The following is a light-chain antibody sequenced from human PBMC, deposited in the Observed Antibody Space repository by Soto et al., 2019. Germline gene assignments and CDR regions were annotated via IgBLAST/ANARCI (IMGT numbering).Light chain of an antibody. Sequence: DIQITQSPSSLSASVGDRVTITCRASQSISSYLNWYQQKPGKAPKLLIYAASSLQSGVPSRFSGSGSGTDFTLTISSLQPEDFATYYCQQSYSTPPLTFGQGTKVEIK. CDR2: AAS. J-gene: IGKJ1*01. CDR3: QQSYSTPPLT. CDR1: QSISSY. V-gene: IGKV1-39*01.